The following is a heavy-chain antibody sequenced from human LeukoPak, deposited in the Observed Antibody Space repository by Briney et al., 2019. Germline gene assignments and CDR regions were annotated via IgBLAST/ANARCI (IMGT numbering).Heavy chain of an antibody. Sequence: PGRSLRLSCAASGFTFSSYAMHWVRQAPGKGLEWVAVISYDGSNKYYADSVKGRFTISRDNSKNTLYLQMNSLRAEDTAVYYCARDHCMYCSGGSCYPEYCEFHNWGQGTLVTVSS. V-gene: IGHV3-30*04. CDR3: ARDHCMYCSGGSCYPEYCEFHN. CDR1: GFTFSSYA. CDR2: ISYDGSNK. J-gene: IGHJ4*02. D-gene: IGHD2-15*01.